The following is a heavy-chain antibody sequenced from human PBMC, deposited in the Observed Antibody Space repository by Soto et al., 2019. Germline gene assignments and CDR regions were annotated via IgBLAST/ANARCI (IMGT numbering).Heavy chain of an antibody. D-gene: IGHD3-10*01. CDR2: VESSGRT. CDR3: ARGVYGAYLDY. Sequence: SETLSLTCAVSGYSISSGYYWGWLRQPPGKGLEWIGYVESSGRTEYKPSLASRVTLSLDSSQNQFSLTLRSVTTADRALYFCARGVYGAYLDYWGQGIPVTVSS. J-gene: IGHJ4*02. CDR1: GYSISSGYY. V-gene: IGHV4-38-2*01.